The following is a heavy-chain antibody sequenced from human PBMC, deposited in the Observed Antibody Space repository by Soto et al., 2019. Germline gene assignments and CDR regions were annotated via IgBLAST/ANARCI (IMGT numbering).Heavy chain of an antibody. CDR1: GGSFGIYP. CDR2: VIPILNVA. Sequence: QVQLVQSGAEVKKPGSSVKVSCQTSGGSFGIYPLSWVRQAPGQGLEWVGRVIPILNVANYTQKLHGRLTLTADKSTTTAYMELSSLTSEDTAVYYCARESTSGLDYCGQGTLGTVSS. V-gene: IGHV1-69*04. CDR3: ARESTSGLDY. J-gene: IGHJ4*02. D-gene: IGHD1-1*01.